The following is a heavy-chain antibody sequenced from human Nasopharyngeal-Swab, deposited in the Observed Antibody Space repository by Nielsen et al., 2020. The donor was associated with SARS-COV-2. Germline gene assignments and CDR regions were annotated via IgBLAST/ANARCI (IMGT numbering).Heavy chain of an antibody. CDR3: AKDMVIVGFSCAFDI. J-gene: IGHJ3*02. CDR2: ISWNSGSI. CDR1: GFTFDDYA. Sequence: SLKISCAASGFTFDDYAMHLVRPAPGKGLELVSGISWNSGSIGYADSVKGRFTISRDNAKDSLYLQMNSLRAEDTALYYCAKDMVIVGFSCAFDIWGQGTMVTVSS. V-gene: IGHV3-9*01. D-gene: IGHD3-22*01.